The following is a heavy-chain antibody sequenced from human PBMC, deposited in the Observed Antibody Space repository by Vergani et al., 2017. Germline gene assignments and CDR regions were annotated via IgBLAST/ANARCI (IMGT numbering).Heavy chain of an antibody. CDR2: ISSSGSTI. V-gene: IGHV3-48*03. CDR1: GFTFDDYA. CDR3: ARDEGGARRYYYYYMDV. D-gene: IGHD4/OR15-4a*01. J-gene: IGHJ6*03. Sequence: EVQLVESGGGLVQPGRSLRLSCAASGFTFDDYAMHWVRQAPGKGLEWVSYISSSGSTIYYADSVKGRFTISRDNAKNSLYLQMNSLRAEDTAVYYCARDEGGARRYYYYYMDVWGKGTTVTVSS.